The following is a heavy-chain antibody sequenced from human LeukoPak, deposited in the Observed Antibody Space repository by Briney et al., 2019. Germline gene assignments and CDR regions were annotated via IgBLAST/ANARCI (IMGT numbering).Heavy chain of an antibody. D-gene: IGHD6-19*01. CDR1: GYSISSGFY. CDR2: IYHSGST. Sequence: SETLSLTCTVSGYSISSGFYWGWIRQPPGKGLEWIGSIYHSGSTHYNSSLKSRVTISVDTSKNQLSLKLSSVTAADTAVYYCARPAYRIAVAATEFAFDIWGQGTMVTVSS. CDR3: ARPAYRIAVAATEFAFDI. J-gene: IGHJ3*02. V-gene: IGHV4-38-2*02.